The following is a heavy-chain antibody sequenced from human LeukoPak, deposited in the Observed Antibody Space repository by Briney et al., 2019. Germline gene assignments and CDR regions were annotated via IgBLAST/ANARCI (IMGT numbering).Heavy chain of an antibody. CDR3: ARYSGYDPGNY. J-gene: IGHJ4*02. V-gene: IGHV3-48*01. CDR2: ISSSSSTI. Sequence: GGSLRLSCAASGFTFSHYYMTWVRQAPGKGLEWVSYISSSSSTIYYADSVKGRFTISRDNSKNTLYLQMNSLRAEDTAVYYCARYSGYDPGNYWGQGTLVTVSS. D-gene: IGHD5-12*01. CDR1: GFTFSHYY.